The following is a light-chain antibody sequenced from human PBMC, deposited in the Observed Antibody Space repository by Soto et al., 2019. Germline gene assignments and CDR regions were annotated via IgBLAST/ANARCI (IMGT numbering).Light chain of an antibody. CDR1: RSVLYSSNNKNY. CDR2: WAS. V-gene: IGKV4-1*01. J-gene: IGKJ4*01. Sequence: DIVMTQSPDSLAVSLGERATINCKSSRSVLYSSNNKNYLAWYQQKPGQPPKLLIYWASTRESGVPDRFSGSGSGTEFTLTISSLQPDDFATYYCQQYNSYYLTFGGGTKVDIK. CDR3: QQYNSYYLT.